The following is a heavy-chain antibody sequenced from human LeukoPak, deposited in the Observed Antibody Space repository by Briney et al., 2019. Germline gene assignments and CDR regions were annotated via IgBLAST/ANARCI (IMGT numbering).Heavy chain of an antibody. CDR2: INPSGGST. J-gene: IGHJ4*02. CDR3: ARASVAAAGDY. Sequence: ASVKVSCKASGYTFTSYYMHWVRQAPGQGLEWMGIINPSGGSTSYAQKFQGRVTMTRDTSTSTVYMELGSLRSEDTAVYCCARASVAAAGDYWGQGTLVTVSS. D-gene: IGHD6-13*01. CDR1: GYTFTSYY. V-gene: IGHV1-46*01.